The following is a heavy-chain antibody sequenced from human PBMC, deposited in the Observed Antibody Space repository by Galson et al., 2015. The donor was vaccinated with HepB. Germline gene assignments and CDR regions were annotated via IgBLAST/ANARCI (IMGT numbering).Heavy chain of an antibody. V-gene: IGHV1-69*02. Sequence: SVKVSCKASGGTFSSYTISWVRQAPGQGLEWMGRIIPILGIANYAQKFQGRVTITADKSTSTAYMELSSLRSEDTAVYYCARGVLGSGWNFDYWGQGTLVTVSS. CDR1: GGTFSSYT. D-gene: IGHD6-19*01. CDR3: ARGVLGSGWNFDY. CDR2: IIPILGIA. J-gene: IGHJ4*02.